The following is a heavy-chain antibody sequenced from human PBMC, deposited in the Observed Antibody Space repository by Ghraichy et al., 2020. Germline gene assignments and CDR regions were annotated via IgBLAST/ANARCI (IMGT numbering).Heavy chain of an antibody. CDR2: ISGSGGST. CDR1: GFTFSSYA. V-gene: IGHV3-23*01. J-gene: IGHJ3*02. Sequence: GESLNISCAASGFTFSSYAMSWVRQTPGKGLEWVSGISGSGGSTHYADSVKGRFTISRDNSKNTLYLQMNSLRAEDTAVYYCAKDLQYSDYDGAFDIWGQGTMVTVSS. D-gene: IGHD5-12*01. CDR3: AKDLQYSDYDGAFDI.